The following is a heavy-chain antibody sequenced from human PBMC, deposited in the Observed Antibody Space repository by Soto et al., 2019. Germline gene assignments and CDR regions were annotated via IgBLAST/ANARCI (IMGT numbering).Heavy chain of an antibody. D-gene: IGHD1-1*01. CDR1: GGSISSYY. V-gene: IGHV4-59*08. CDR3: ARRYGYSFDY. Sequence: PSETLSLTCTVSGGSISSYYWSWIRQPPGKGLEWIGYIYYSGSTNYNPSLKSRVTISVDTSKNQVSLKLSSVTAADTAVYYCARRYGYSFDYWGQGTLVTVSS. CDR2: IYYSGST. J-gene: IGHJ4*02.